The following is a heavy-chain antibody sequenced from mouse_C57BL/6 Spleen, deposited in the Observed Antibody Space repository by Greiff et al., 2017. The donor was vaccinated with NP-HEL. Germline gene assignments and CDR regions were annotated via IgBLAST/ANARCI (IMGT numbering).Heavy chain of an antibody. J-gene: IGHJ4*01. CDR2: IYPGDGDT. CDR3: ARYVGEISFYAMDY. Sequence: QVQLKESGPELVKPGASVKISCKASGYAFSSSWMNWVKQRPGKGLEWIGRIYPGDGDTNYNGKFKGKATLTADKSSSTAYMQLSSLTSEDSAVYFCARYVGEISFYAMDYWGQGTSVTVSS. V-gene: IGHV1-82*01. CDR1: GYAFSSSW. D-gene: IGHD1-2*01.